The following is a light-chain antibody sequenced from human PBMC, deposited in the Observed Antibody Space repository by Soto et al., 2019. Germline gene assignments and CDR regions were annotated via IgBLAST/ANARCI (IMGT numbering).Light chain of an antibody. CDR2: AAS. CDR1: QGISNY. J-gene: IGKJ4*01. CDR3: QKYTNVPA. V-gene: IGKV1-27*01. Sequence: DIQMTQSPSSLSASVGDRVTITCRSSQGISNYLAWYQQIPGKVPKLLISAASTLQSGVPSRFSGSGSGTDFTLTISSLQPEDVATYDCQKYTNVPAFGGGTKVEIK.